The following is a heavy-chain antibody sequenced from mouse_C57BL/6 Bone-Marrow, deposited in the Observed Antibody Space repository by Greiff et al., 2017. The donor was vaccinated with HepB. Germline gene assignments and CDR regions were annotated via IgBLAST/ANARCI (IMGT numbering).Heavy chain of an antibody. D-gene: IGHD2-1*01. CDR2: IYPGSGST. Sequence: VQLQQPGAELVKPGASVKMSCKASGYTFTSYWITWVKQRPGQGLEWIGDIYPGSGSTNYNEKFKSKATLTVDTSSSTAYMQLSSLTSEDSAVYYCAREGGNYGWYFDVWGTGTTVTVSS. CDR3: AREGGNYGWYFDV. J-gene: IGHJ1*03. CDR1: GYTFTSYW. V-gene: IGHV1-55*01.